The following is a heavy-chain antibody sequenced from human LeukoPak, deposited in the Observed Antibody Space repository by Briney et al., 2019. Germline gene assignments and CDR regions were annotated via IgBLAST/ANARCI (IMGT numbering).Heavy chain of an antibody. D-gene: IGHD6-19*01. CDR2: INHSGYT. CDR3: TRAVAGHPD. CDR1: GVPISNYY. V-gene: IGHV4-34*01. J-gene: IGHJ4*02. Sequence: SETLSLTCAVSGVPISNYYWSWVRQSPRQGLEWIGEINHSGYTNYNPSLKTRVTMSIDTSKNQFSLKMTSVTAADAGVYYCTRAVAGHPDWGQGTLVTVSS.